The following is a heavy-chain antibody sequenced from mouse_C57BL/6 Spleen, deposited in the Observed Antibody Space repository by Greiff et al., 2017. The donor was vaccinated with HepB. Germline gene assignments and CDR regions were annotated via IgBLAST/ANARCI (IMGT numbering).Heavy chain of an antibody. CDR1: GYTFTSYW. J-gene: IGHJ3*01. Sequence: VKLQQPGAELVRPGTSVKLSCKASGYTFTSYWMHWVKQRPGQGLEWIGVIDPSDSYTNYNQKFKGKATLTVDTSSSTAYMQLSSLTSEDSAVYYCARQSFAYWGQGTLVTVSA. CDR3: ARQSFAY. V-gene: IGHV1-59*01. CDR2: IDPSDSYT.